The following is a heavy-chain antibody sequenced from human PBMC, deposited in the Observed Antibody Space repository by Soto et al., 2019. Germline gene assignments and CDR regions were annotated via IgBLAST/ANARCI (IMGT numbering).Heavy chain of an antibody. CDR3: AKGGSYGYYYYYGMDV. J-gene: IGHJ6*02. V-gene: IGHV3-30*18. D-gene: IGHD5-18*01. Sequence: QVQLVESGGGVVQPGRSLRLSCAASGFTFSSYGMHWVRQAPGKGLEWVAVISYDGSNKYYADSVKGRFTISRDNSKNTLYLQMNSLRAEDTAVYYCAKGGSYGYYYYYGMDVWGQGTTATVSS. CDR1: GFTFSSYG. CDR2: ISYDGSNK.